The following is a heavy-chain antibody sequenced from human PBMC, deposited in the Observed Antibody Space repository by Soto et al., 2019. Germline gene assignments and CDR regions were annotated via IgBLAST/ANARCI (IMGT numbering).Heavy chain of an antibody. CDR3: AREGPLPSFDY. V-gene: IGHV1-69*08. J-gene: IGHJ4*02. CDR2: IIPIVGIA. CDR1: GGTFSSYT. Sequence: QVQLVQSGAEVKKPGSSVKVSCKASGGTFSSYTISWVRQAPGQGLEWMGGIIPIVGIANYAQKFQGRVTXTXNKSRSTAYMELSSLRCEDTAVYYWAREGPLPSFDYWGQGTLVTVSS. D-gene: IGHD1-26*01.